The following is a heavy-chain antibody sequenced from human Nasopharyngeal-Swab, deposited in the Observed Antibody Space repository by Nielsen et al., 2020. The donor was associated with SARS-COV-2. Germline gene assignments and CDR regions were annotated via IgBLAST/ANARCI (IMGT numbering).Heavy chain of an antibody. Sequence: GESLKISCAASGFTFSSYDMHWVRQATGKGLEWVSAIGTAGDTYYPGSVKGRFTISRDNSKNTLYLQMNSLRTEDTATFYCAKDRGSDYGDQLDYWGQGTLVTVSS. J-gene: IGHJ4*02. CDR2: IGTAGDT. D-gene: IGHD4-17*01. CDR3: AKDRGSDYGDQLDY. CDR1: GFTFSSYD. V-gene: IGHV3-13*04.